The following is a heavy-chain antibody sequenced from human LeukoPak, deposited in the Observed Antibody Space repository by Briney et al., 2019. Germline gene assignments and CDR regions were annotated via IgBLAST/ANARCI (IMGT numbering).Heavy chain of an antibody. CDR3: ARDMFVEMATIIHY. CDR1: GYTFTSYA. D-gene: IGHD5-24*01. V-gene: IGHV7-4-1*02. Sequence: GASVKVSCKASGYTFTSYAMNWVRQAPGQGLEWMGWINTNTGNPTYAQGFTGRFVFSLDTSVSTAYLQISSLKAEDTAVYYCARDMFVEMATIIHYWGQGTLVTVSS. CDR2: INTNTGNP. J-gene: IGHJ4*02.